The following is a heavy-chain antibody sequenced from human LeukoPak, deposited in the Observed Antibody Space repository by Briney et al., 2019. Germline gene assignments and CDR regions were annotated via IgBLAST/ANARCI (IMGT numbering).Heavy chain of an antibody. V-gene: IGHV3-23*01. CDR2: ISGGGGAT. CDR3: AKGIESSGSYYTCFDY. CDR1: GFTFSNYA. J-gene: IGHJ4*02. D-gene: IGHD1-26*01. Sequence: GGSLRHSCAASGFTFSNYAMSWVRQAPGKGLEWVSAISGGGGATYSADSVKSRFTISRDNSKNTLNLQMNSLRAEDTAVYYCAKGIESSGSYYTCFDYWGQGTLVTVSS.